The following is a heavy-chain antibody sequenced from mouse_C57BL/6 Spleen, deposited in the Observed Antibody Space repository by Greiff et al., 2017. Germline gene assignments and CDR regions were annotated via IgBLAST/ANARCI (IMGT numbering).Heavy chain of an antibody. V-gene: IGHV1-52*01. CDR2: IDPSDSET. D-gene: IGHD1-1*01. CDR3: ARYYGSYYFDY. Sequence: VKLQQPGAELVRPGSSVKLSCKASGYTFTSYWMHWVKQRPIQGLEWIGNIDPSDSETHYNQKFKDKATLTVDKSSSTAYMQLSSLTSEDSAVYYCARYYGSYYFDYWGQGTTLTVSS. J-gene: IGHJ2*01. CDR1: GYTFTSYW.